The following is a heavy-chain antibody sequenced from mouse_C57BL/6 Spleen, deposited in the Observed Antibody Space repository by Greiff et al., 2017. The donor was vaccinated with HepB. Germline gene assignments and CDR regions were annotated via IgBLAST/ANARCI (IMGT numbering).Heavy chain of an antibody. CDR2: IDPSDSYT. J-gene: IGHJ1*03. CDR3: ARNGSSSYWYFDV. Sequence: VQLQQPGAELVMPGASVKLSCKASGYTFTSYWMHWVKQRPGQGLEWIGEIDPSDSYTNYNQKFKGKSTLTVDKSSSTAYMQLSSLTSEDSAVYYCARNGSSSYWYFDVWGTGTTVTVSS. D-gene: IGHD1-1*01. V-gene: IGHV1-69*01. CDR1: GYTFTSYW.